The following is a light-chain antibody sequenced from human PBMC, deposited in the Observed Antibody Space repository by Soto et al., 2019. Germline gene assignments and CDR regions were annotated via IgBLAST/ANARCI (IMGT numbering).Light chain of an antibody. CDR3: QQLSSYPLT. Sequence: DIGLTQSPATLSLSPGGRATLSCRATENLRTFLAWYQQKPGQAPRLLIYDASSRATGIPDRFSGGGSGTDFTLTISRLEPEDGAVDYSQQLSSYPLTFGGGTKVDIK. V-gene: IGKV3-11*01. CDR1: ENLRTF. CDR2: DAS. J-gene: IGKJ4*01.